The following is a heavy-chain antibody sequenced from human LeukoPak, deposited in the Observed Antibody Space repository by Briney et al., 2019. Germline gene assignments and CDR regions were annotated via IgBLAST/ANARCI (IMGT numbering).Heavy chain of an antibody. D-gene: IGHD3-3*01. CDR2: ISRSGGST. CDR1: GFTLRSYA. Sequence: GGSLRLSCVASGFTLRSYAMNWVRQAPGKRLEWVSAISRSGGSTYSADSVKGRFTISRDTSKDTLYLQMNSLRAEDTAVYYCAAAYFGVDQYYYGMDVWGQGTTVTVSS. CDR3: AAAYFGVDQYYYGMDV. J-gene: IGHJ6*02. V-gene: IGHV3-23*01.